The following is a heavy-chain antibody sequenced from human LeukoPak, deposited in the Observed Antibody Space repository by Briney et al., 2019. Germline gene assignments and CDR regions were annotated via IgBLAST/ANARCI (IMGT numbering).Heavy chain of an antibody. CDR3: ARDYQGYSSSQTFDY. CDR2: INPNSGGT. D-gene: IGHD6-13*01. CDR1: GYTFTGYY. V-gene: IGHV1-2*02. Sequence: GASVKVSCKASGYTFTGYYMHWVRQAPGQGLEWMGWINPNSGGTNYAQKFQGRVTMTRDTSISTACMELSRLRSDDTAVYYCARDYQGYSSSQTFDYWGQGTLVTVSS. J-gene: IGHJ4*02.